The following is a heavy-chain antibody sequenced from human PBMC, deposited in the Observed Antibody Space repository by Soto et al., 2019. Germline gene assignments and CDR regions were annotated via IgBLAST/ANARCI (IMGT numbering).Heavy chain of an antibody. CDR2: IYYSGSA. V-gene: IGHV4-28*01. D-gene: IGHD6-13*01. CDR3: ADGIRALCTVSAFLLNRSSDL. Sequence: QPPGKGLEWIGYIYYSGSAYYNPSLKSRVTLSVDTSTNQCSLTLSSMTAADTFFYQAADGIRALCTVSAFLLNRSSDL. J-gene: IGHJ2*01.